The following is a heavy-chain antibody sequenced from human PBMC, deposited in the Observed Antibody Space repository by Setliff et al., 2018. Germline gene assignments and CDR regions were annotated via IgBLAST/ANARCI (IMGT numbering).Heavy chain of an antibody. CDR3: ARGRTSGFGELLLIDY. V-gene: IGHV3-7*01. CDR2: IKQDGSEK. CDR1: GFTFSSYW. D-gene: IGHD3-10*01. J-gene: IGHJ4*02. Sequence: GGSLRLSCAASGFTFSSYWMSWVRQAPGKGLEWVANIKQDGSEKYYVDSVKGRFAISRDNAKNSLYLQMNSLRAEDTAVYYCARGRTSGFGELLLIDYWGQGTLVTVSS.